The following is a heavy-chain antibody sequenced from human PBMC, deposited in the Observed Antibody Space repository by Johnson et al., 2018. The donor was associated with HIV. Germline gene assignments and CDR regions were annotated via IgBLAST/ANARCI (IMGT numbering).Heavy chain of an antibody. CDR2: ISYDGTES. CDR1: GFTFSSYA. J-gene: IGHJ3*01. D-gene: IGHD5-12*01. CDR3: ARYPIRDDAFDV. V-gene: IGHV3-30*04. Sequence: VQLVESGGVVVHPGGSLRLSCAASGFTFSSYAMHWVRQAPGKGLEWVAVISYDGTESYYVDSVKGRFTISRDNAKNSLYLQMNSLRVEDTAVYYCARYPIRDDAFDVWGQGTMVTVSS.